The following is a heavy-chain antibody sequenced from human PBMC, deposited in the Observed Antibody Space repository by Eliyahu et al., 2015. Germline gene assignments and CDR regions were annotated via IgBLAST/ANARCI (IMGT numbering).Heavy chain of an antibody. V-gene: IGHV1-69*01. D-gene: IGHD5-18*01. CDR2: TFPIVGTP. J-gene: IGHJ5*02. Sequence: QVHLEQSGAEVKKPGSSVKVSYKASGGTFSRNPISWARQAPGQGLEWMGGTFPIVGTPNYAPQFQDRVTISVDESKTTGYMELSSLRPDDTAVYYCARGGDTVQVRGGEFDTWGPGTLITVSS. CDR3: ARGGDTVQVRGGEFDT. CDR1: GGTFSRNP.